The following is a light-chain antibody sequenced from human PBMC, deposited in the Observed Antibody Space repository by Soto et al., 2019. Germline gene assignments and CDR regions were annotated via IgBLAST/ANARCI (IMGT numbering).Light chain of an antibody. J-gene: IGKJ1*01. CDR2: GAS. CDR1: QSVSSSY. V-gene: IGKV3-20*01. CDR3: QQYGSSSWT. Sequence: EIVLTQSPGTLSLSPGERATLSCRASQSVSSSYLAWYQQKPGQAPRLLIYGASSRATRIPDRFSGSGSGTDCTLTISRLEPEDFAVYYCQQYGSSSWTFGEATKVEIK.